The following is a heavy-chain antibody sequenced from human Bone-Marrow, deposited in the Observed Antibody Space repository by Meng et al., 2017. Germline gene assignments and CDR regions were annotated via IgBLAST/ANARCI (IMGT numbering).Heavy chain of an antibody. CDR1: GFTFSSYS. CDR3: ARGGATHDPVDY. Sequence: GESLKISCAASGFTFSSYSMNWVRRAPGKGLEWVSSISSSSSYIYYADSVKGRFTISRDNAKNSLYLQMNSLRAEDTAVYYCARGGATHDPVDYWGQGTLVTVSS. V-gene: IGHV3-21*01. J-gene: IGHJ4*02. D-gene: IGHD1-26*01. CDR2: ISSSSSYI.